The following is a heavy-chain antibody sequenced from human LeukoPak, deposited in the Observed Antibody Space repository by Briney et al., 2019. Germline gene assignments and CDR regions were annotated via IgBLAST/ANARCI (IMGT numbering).Heavy chain of an antibody. D-gene: IGHD2-2*01. CDR2: IYYSGST. CDR1: GGSISRHY. J-gene: IGHJ6*03. CDR3: ARDRRASGKYQLLNYYYYYMDV. V-gene: IGHV4-59*11. Sequence: PSETLSLTCTVSGGSISRHYWSWIRQPPGKGLEWIGYIYYSGSTNYNPSLKSRVTISVDTSKNQFSLKLSSVTAADTAVYYCARDRRASGKYQLLNYYYYYMDVWGKGTTVTVSS.